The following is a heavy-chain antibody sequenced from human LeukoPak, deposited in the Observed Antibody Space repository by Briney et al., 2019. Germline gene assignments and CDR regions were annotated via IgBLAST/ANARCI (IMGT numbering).Heavy chain of an antibody. D-gene: IGHD3-16*01. CDR1: GGSSSSYY. J-gene: IGHJ4*02. CDR3: ARGKWGYHFDS. Sequence: PSETLSLTCTVSGGSSSSYYWSWIRQPPGKGLEWIGYIYDGGSTNYNPSLKSRVTISVDTSKNQFSLKLTSVTAADTAVYYCARGKWGYHFDSWGQGTLVTVSS. CDR2: IYDGGST. V-gene: IGHV4-59*01.